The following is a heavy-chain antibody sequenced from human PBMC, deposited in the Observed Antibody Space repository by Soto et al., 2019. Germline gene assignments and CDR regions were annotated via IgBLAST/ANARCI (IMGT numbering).Heavy chain of an antibody. V-gene: IGHV3-30*18. J-gene: IGHJ6*02. Sequence: QVQLVESGGGVVQPGRSLRLSCGASGFTFNNSGMHWVRQVPGKGLEWVAVLSFDGSEKYYADSVKGRFTISRDNSKNXXYLQMNSLRIEDAAVYHCVKDRVPGAYGHYYGMDVWGQGTTVTVSS. CDR3: VKDRVPGAYGHYYGMDV. CDR1: GFTFNNSG. D-gene: IGHD4-17*01. CDR2: LSFDGSEK.